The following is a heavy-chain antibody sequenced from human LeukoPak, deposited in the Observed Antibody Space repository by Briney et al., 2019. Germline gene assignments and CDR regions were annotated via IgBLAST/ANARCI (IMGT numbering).Heavy chain of an antibody. V-gene: IGHV3-23*01. CDR3: ARTPPYCGGDCYSDS. Sequence: GGSLRLSCAASGFTFSSYAMNWARQAPGKGLEWVSAISGSGASTYYADSVKGRFTISRDNAKNSLYLQMNSLTAEDTAVYYCARTPPYCGGDCYSDSWGQGTLVTVSS. D-gene: IGHD2-21*02. J-gene: IGHJ4*02. CDR2: ISGSGAST. CDR1: GFTFSSYA.